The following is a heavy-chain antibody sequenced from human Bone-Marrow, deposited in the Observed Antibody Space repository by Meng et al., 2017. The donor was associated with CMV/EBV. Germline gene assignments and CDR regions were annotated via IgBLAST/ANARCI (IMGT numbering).Heavy chain of an antibody. CDR3: ARGYCSSTSCYPYYYYGMDV. D-gene: IGHD2-2*01. V-gene: IGHV1-69*08. CDR1: GGSFSTYS. CDR2: ITPILGTA. J-gene: IGHJ6*02. Sequence: SVKVSCKASGGSFSTYSISWVRQAPGQGLEWMGRITPILGTANYAQKFQGRVTITADKSTSTAYMELSSLRSEDTAVYYCARGYCSSTSCYPYYYYGMDVWGQGTTVTVSS.